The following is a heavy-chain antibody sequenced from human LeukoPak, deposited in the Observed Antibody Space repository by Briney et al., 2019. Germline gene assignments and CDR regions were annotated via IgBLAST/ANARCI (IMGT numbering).Heavy chain of an antibody. CDR2: ISPYNGNT. Sequence: ASVRVSCKASGYTFLNYAITWVRQAPGQGLEWMGWISPYNGNTKYGQKLQGRVTITTDTPTGTAYMELRSLRSDDTAGYYCARDCTSTSSYCYWGQGTLVTVSS. V-gene: IGHV1-18*01. CDR3: ARDCTSTSSYCY. D-gene: IGHD2-2*01. CDR1: GYTFLNYA. J-gene: IGHJ4*02.